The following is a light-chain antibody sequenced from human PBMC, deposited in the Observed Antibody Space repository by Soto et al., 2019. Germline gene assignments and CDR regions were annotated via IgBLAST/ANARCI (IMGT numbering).Light chain of an antibody. Sequence: EIVMTQSPATLSVSPGERATLSCRSSQSVISKVAWYQQKPGHAPRPLIGGASTRAAGMAARFSGSGSGTEFTLTISGLQSEYFVVYCCQQCSIWRTFGQGTKVDIK. CDR2: GAS. CDR3: QQCSIWRT. CDR1: QSVISK. J-gene: IGKJ1*01. V-gene: IGKV3-15*01.